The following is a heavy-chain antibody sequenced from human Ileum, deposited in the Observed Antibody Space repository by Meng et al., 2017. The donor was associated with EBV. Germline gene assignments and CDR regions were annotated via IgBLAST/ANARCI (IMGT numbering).Heavy chain of an antibody. CDR3: ATSRFAKFDR. CDR1: GDSVSSDKTA. V-gene: IGHV6-1*02. Sequence: QLQLQGSGPGLVQPSQSLSLSCVIAGDSVSSDKTAWNWIRQSPSRGLVWLGRTYRRSRWYYDYALSVKSRINISPDTSKNQVSLQLNSVTDEDTGIYYCATSRFAKFDRWGQGTLVTVSS. CDR2: TYRRSRWYY. J-gene: IGHJ5*02.